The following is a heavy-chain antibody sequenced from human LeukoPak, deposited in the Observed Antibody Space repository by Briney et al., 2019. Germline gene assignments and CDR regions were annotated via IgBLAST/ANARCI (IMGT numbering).Heavy chain of an antibody. CDR2: IIPIFGTA. V-gene: IGHV1-69*06. Sequence: ASVKVSCKASGGTFSSYAISWVRQAPGQGLEWTGGIIPIFGTANYAQKFQGRVTITADKFTNTAYMELSSLRSEDTAVYYCAASPPYSGYEDGDYWGQGTLVTVSS. CDR3: AASPPYSGYEDGDY. CDR1: GGTFSSYA. J-gene: IGHJ4*02. D-gene: IGHD5-12*01.